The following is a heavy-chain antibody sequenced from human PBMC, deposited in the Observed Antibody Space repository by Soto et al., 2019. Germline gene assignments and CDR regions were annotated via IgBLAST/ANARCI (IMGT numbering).Heavy chain of an antibody. CDR1: GGSFSGYY. CDR3: ARESHDILTGPPWVWYFDL. Sequence: QVQLQQWGAGPLRPLETLSLTCGVSGGSFSGYYRAWIRQSPGKGLEWIGEINDRGSINYNPSLKSRASISVDTSKNHYSLNLRSVTAADTAVYYCARESHDILTGPPWVWYFDLWGRGTLVTVSS. CDR2: INDRGSI. V-gene: IGHV4-34*01. J-gene: IGHJ2*01. D-gene: IGHD3-9*01.